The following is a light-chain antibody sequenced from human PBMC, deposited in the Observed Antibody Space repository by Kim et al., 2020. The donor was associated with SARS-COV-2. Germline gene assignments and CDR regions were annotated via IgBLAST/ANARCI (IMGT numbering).Light chain of an antibody. CDR3: ETWHSHTHWV. CDR1: SGYSSYI. V-gene: IGLV4-60*03. CDR2: LEDSGRY. J-gene: IGLJ3*02. Sequence: VKLTCSLSSGYSSYIIEWHQQQPGKAPRYWMKLEDSGRYNKGSGVPDRFSGSNSGADRYLTIANLQSEDEADYYCETWHSHTHWVFGGGTKLTVL.